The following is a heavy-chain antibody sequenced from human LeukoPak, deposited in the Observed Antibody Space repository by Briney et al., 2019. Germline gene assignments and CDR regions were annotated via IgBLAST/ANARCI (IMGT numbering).Heavy chain of an antibody. Sequence: GESLKISCKGSGYSFTTCWIGWVRQMPGKGLEWMGIIYPGDSDTRYSPSFQGQVIISADKSISTAYLQWSSLKASDTAMYYCARRAYCGGDCYLDYWGQGTLVTVSS. CDR1: GYSFTTCW. J-gene: IGHJ4*02. CDR2: IYPGDSDT. D-gene: IGHD2-21*02. CDR3: ARRAYCGGDCYLDY. V-gene: IGHV5-51*01.